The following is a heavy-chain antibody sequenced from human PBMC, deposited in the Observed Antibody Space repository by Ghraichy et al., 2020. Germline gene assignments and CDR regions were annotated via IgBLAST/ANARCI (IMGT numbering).Heavy chain of an antibody. Sequence: GGSLRLSCSASGFTFSSYAMHWVRQAPGKGLEYVSAISSNGGSTYYADSVKGRFTISRDNSKNTLYLQMSSLRAEDTAVYYCVKLMVQGVITGWFDPWGQGTLVTVSS. CDR1: GFTFSSYA. J-gene: IGHJ5*02. CDR3: VKLMVQGVITGWFDP. D-gene: IGHD3-10*01. CDR2: ISSNGGST. V-gene: IGHV3-64D*06.